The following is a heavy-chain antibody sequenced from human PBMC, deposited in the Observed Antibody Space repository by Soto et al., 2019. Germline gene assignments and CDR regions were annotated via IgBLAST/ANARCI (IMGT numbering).Heavy chain of an antibody. J-gene: IGHJ4*02. D-gene: IGHD3-3*01. CDR2: FYYTGGT. V-gene: IGHV4-39*01. CDR1: GASISSSRSY. Sequence: PSETLSLTCTVSGASISSSRSYWGWVRQPPGKGLEWIVSFYYTGGTYSTYYNPSLKSRVTISVDTSKGQFSLNLRSVTAADTAVYYCASPRQGNYDFLSGYYALDYWGQGTLVTVSS. CDR3: ASPRQGNYDFLSGYYALDY.